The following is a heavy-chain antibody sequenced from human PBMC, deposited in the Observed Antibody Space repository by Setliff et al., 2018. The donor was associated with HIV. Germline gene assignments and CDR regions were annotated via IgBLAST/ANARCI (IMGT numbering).Heavy chain of an antibody. J-gene: IGHJ4*02. CDR1: GFSFRSYA. D-gene: IGHD4-4*01. Sequence: GGSLRLSCAASGFSFRSYAVSWFRQAPGKGLEWVSVISGSGDITYYRESVKGRFTVSRDNSNNTVYLQMNSLRAEDTAMYYCAKTQTVITVYGPFDSWGQGTPVTVSS. CDR2: ISGSGDIT. V-gene: IGHV3-23*01. CDR3: AKTQTVITVYGPFDS.